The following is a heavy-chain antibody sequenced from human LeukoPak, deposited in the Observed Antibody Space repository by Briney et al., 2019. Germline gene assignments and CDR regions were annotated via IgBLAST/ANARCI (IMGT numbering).Heavy chain of an antibody. CDR2: ISSSSSYI. D-gene: IGHD3-16*02. Sequence: GGSLRLSCAASGFTFSSYSMNWVRQAPGKGLEWVSSISSSSSYIYYADSVKGRFTISRDNAKNSLYLQMNSLRAEDTAVYYCARDRMITFGGVIVGLGSLDYWGQGTLVTVSS. V-gene: IGHV3-21*01. CDR3: ARDRMITFGGVIVGLGSLDY. CDR1: GFTFSSYS. J-gene: IGHJ4*02.